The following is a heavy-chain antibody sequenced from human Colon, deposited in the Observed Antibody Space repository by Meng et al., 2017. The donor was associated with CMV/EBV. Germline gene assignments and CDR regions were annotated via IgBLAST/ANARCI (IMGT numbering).Heavy chain of an antibody. CDR3: ATVSGGDFDY. D-gene: IGHD1-26*01. CDR1: GYTFTGYL. J-gene: IGHJ4*02. V-gene: IGHV1-2*02. CDR2: INPKSGGT. Sequence: QVQLGQSGAEGKKPGASVKVSCKASGYTFTGYLMYWVRQAPGQGLEWMGSINPKSGGTNYAQKFQGRVTMTRDTSINTAYMELSRLRSDDTAVYYCATVSGGDFDYWGQGTLVTVSS.